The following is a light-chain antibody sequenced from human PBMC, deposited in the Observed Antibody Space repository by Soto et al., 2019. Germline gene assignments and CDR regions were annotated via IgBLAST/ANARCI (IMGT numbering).Light chain of an antibody. CDR1: QAIDSW. V-gene: IGKV1-12*01. J-gene: IGKJ1*01. CDR3: QQTLSFPPT. Sequence: DIQMTQSPSSVSASVGDRVTITCRASQAIDSWLAWYQQKPGEAPKLLIFTGSLLHSGVPPRFSGSGSWTDFALTISSLQPDDFATYSCQQTLSFPPTFGHGNKV. CDR2: TGS.